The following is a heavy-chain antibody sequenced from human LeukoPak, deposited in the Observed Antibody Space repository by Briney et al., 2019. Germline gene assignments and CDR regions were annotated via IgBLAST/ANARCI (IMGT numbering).Heavy chain of an antibody. J-gene: IGHJ4*02. Sequence: GGSLRLSCAASGFSFSTYSMNWVRQAPGKGLEWVSSISSSSSYIYYADSVKGRFTISRDNAKNSLYLQMNSLRAEDTAVYYCARLWELQDRDFDYWGQGTLVTVSS. CDR3: ARLWELQDRDFDY. D-gene: IGHD1-26*01. CDR1: GFSFSTYS. V-gene: IGHV3-21*01. CDR2: ISSSSSYI.